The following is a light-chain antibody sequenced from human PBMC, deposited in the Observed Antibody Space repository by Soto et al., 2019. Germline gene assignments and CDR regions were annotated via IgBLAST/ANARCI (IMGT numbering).Light chain of an antibody. J-gene: IGLJ2*01. Sequence: QSALTQPPSASGSPGQSVTISCTGTSSDVGGYNYVSWHQQHPGKAPKLMIYEVTKRPSGVPDRFSGSKSGSTASLTVSGLQAEDEADYYCSSYAGSNNFVFGGGTKLTVL. V-gene: IGLV2-8*01. CDR2: EVT. CDR1: SSDVGGYNY. CDR3: SSYAGSNNFV.